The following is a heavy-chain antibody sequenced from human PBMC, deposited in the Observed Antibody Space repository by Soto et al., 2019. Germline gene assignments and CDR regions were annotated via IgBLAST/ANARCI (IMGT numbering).Heavy chain of an antibody. CDR3: ERDKITGLFDY. Sequence: QVQLQQWGAGLLKPSETLSLTCAVYGGSFSGYDWTWIRQPPGTGLEWIGEINHSGSSNYNPSLKSRGTISVDTSKNQFSRQLTSVTAADTAVYYCERDKITGLFDYWGQGTLVTVSS. CDR1: GGSFSGYD. V-gene: IGHV4-34*01. J-gene: IGHJ4*02. D-gene: IGHD2-8*02. CDR2: INHSGSS.